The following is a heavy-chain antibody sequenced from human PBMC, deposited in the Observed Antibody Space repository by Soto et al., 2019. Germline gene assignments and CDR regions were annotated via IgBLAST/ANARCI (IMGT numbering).Heavy chain of an antibody. CDR3: ARRPPYYDFWTGSDY. Sequence: ASVKVSCKASGSTFTNYYIHWFRQAPGQGLEWLGILRPTTGNTQYAQRFQGRVIMTRDTSISTAYMELTWLTSDDTAVYYCARRPPYYDFWTGSDYWGQGTPVTVSS. CDR2: LRPTTGNT. D-gene: IGHD3-3*01. V-gene: IGHV1-2*02. J-gene: IGHJ4*02. CDR1: GSTFTNYY.